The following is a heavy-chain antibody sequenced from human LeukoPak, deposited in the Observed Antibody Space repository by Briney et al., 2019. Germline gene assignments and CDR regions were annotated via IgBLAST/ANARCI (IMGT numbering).Heavy chain of an antibody. CDR3: ARERGFDAFDI. CDR1: GFTFSSYE. CDR2: IDSSGSTI. Sequence: GGSLRLSCAASGFTFSSYEMNWVRQAPGKGLEWVSYIDSSGSTIHYADSVKGRFTISRDNAKNSLYLQMNSLRAEDTALYHCARERGFDAFDIWGQGTMVTVSS. J-gene: IGHJ3*02. V-gene: IGHV3-48*03.